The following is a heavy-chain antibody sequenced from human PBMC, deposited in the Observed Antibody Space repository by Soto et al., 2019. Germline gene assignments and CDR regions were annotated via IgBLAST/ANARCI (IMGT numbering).Heavy chain of an antibody. D-gene: IGHD5-12*01. CDR1: GFTFTDYT. Sequence: EVQLVESGGGLVKPGGSLRLSCAASGFTFTDYTMAWVRQTPGNGLEWVSSISSSGNYISYADPFKGRVTISRDNAKESLLLQLTSLRLEDTAVYYCAGAVGGYSRFDLWGQGALVTVSS. V-gene: IGHV3-21*02. CDR2: ISSSGNYI. CDR3: AGAVGGYSRFDL. J-gene: IGHJ4*02.